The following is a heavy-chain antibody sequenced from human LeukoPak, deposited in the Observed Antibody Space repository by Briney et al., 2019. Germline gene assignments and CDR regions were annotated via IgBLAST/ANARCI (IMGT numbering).Heavy chain of an antibody. CDR3: GRDRRSSGGYWPKRAF. D-gene: IGHD6-19*01. CDR1: GYTFTGYY. J-gene: IGHJ3*01. Sequence: AAVTVSRKASGYTFTGYYMHRVRQPPGPGHEWMGWINPNNGGNKYAQNFQGRVTMTRETSTSTAYIELSSRSCAETAGDYCGRDRRSSGGYWPKRAF. CDR2: INPNNGGN. V-gene: IGHV1-2*02.